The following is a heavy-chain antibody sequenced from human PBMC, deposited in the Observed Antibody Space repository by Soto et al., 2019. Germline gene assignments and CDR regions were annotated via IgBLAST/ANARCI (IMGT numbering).Heavy chain of an antibody. CDR1: SGSMSPYY. V-gene: IGHV4-59*01. J-gene: IGHJ4*02. CDR3: AREFQGRQWLFDY. CDR2: IQYSGYT. D-gene: IGHD6-19*01. Sequence: SETLSLTCTVSSGSMSPYYWSWVRQPPGQGLEWVGDIQYSGYTSYSPSLQSRVTVSADMSKNQFSLKLKSVTAADTAVYYCAREFQGRQWLFDYWGQGTLVTVSS.